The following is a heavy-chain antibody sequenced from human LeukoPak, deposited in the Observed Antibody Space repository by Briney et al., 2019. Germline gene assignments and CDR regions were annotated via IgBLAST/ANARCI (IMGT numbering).Heavy chain of an antibody. CDR2: VNHSGST. J-gene: IGHJ2*01. D-gene: IGHD6-6*01. CDR1: GGSFSGYY. Sequence: NTSETLSLTCAVYGGSFSGYYWSWIRQPPGKGLEWIGEVNHSGSTNYNPSLKSRVTISVDMSNKQFSLKLTSVTAADTAVYYCGRGRWVAARGNRYFDLWGRGTLVTVSS. CDR3: GRGRWVAARGNRYFDL. V-gene: IGHV4-34*01.